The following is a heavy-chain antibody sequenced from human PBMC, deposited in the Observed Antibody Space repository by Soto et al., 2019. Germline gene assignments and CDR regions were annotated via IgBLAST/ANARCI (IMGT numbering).Heavy chain of an antibody. CDR3: ARVRAFVGATKGGWFDP. V-gene: IGHV1-18*01. CDR1: GYTFTSYG. D-gene: IGHD1-26*01. Sequence: ASVKVSCKASGYTFTSYGISWVRQAPGQGLEWMGWISAYNGNTNYAQKLQGRVTMTTDTSTSTAYMELRSLRSDDTAVYYCARVRAFVGATKGGWFDPWGKGTLGTVS. J-gene: IGHJ5*02. CDR2: ISAYNGNT.